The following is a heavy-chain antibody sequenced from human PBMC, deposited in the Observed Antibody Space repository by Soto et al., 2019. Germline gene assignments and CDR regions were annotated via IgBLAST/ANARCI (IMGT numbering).Heavy chain of an antibody. CDR3: VGTGTTDDF. Sequence: SETLSLTCTVSGASINTGDYYWSYIRQPPGKGLEWLGYIFYSGDTYYNPSLKSRATISLNTSRNQFSLTLTSVTDADTAVYYCVGTGTTDDFWGQGTLVTVSS. J-gene: IGHJ1*01. CDR2: IFYSGDT. D-gene: IGHD1-7*01. CDR1: GASINTGDYY. V-gene: IGHV4-30-4*01.